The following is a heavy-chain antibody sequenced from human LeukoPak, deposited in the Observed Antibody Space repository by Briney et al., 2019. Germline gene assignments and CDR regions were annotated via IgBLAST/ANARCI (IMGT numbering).Heavy chain of an antibody. Sequence: SVKVSCKASGGTFSSYAISWVRQAPGQGLEWMGGIIPIFGTTNYAQKLQGRVTMTTDISTSTAYMELRSLRSDDTAVYYCARVLSVPLDYWGQGTLVTVSS. CDR2: IIPIFGTT. CDR1: GGTFSSYA. CDR3: ARVLSVPLDY. D-gene: IGHD1-14*01. V-gene: IGHV1-69*05. J-gene: IGHJ4*01.